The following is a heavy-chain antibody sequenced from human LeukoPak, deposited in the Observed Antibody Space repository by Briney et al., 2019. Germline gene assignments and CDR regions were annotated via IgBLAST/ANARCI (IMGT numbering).Heavy chain of an antibody. Sequence: GGSLRLSCAASGFTVSSNYMSWVRQAPGKGLEWVSVIYSGGSTYYADSVKGRFIISRDNSKNTLYLQMNSLRAEDTAVYYCAKELLRSAFDIWGQGTMVTVSS. CDR1: GFTVSSNY. V-gene: IGHV3-53*01. CDR2: IYSGGST. D-gene: IGHD2/OR15-2a*01. CDR3: AKELLRSAFDI. J-gene: IGHJ3*02.